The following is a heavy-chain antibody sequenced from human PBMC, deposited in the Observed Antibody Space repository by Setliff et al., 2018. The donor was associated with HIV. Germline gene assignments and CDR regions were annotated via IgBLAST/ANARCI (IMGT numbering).Heavy chain of an antibody. V-gene: IGHV3-7*01. CDR3: VRDRGYSTFDY. J-gene: IGHJ4*02. Sequence: GVLRLSCAASGFTFSNYWMSWVRQAPGKGLEWVANINGDGSEIWYVDSVRGRFTISRDNAKTSVYVQMSSLRVEDTAIYYCVRDRGYSTFDYWGQGTLVTVSS. CDR2: INGDGSEI. CDR1: GFTFSNYW. D-gene: IGHD5-18*01.